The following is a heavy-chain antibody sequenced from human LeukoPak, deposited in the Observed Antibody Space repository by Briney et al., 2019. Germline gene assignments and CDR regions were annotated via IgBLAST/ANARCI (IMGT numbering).Heavy chain of an antibody. Sequence: ASVKVSCKASGYTFTGYYMHWVRQAPGQGLEWMGWINPNSGGTNYAQRFQGRVTMTRDTSSSTAYMELSRLRSDDTAMFYCASTTGLDDWGQGTLVTVSS. CDR1: GYTFTGYY. V-gene: IGHV1-2*02. J-gene: IGHJ4*02. CDR3: ASTTGLDD. CDR2: INPNSGGT. D-gene: IGHD1-1*01.